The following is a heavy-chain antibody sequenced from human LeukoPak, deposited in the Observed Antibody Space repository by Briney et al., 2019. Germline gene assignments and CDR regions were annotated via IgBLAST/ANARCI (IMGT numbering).Heavy chain of an antibody. CDR1: GFTFDDYG. Sequence: GGSLRLSCAASGFTFDDYGMSWVRKAPGKGLGWVSGINWNGGSTGYADSVKGRFTISRDNAKNSLYLQMNSLRAEDTALYYCARGDIVVVVAAYFDYWGQGTPVTVSS. J-gene: IGHJ4*02. CDR3: ARGDIVVVVAAYFDY. CDR2: INWNGGST. D-gene: IGHD2-15*01. V-gene: IGHV3-20*04.